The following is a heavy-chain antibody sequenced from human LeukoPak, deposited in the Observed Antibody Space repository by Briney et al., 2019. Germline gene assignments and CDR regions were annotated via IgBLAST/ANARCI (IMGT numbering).Heavy chain of an antibody. Sequence: PSETLSLTCTVSGGSISSYYWSWIRQPAGKGLEWIGRIYTSGSINYNPSLKSRVTMSVDTSKNQFSLKLSSVTAADTAVYYCARDPNPYYYDSSGVDAFDIWGQGTMVTVSS. D-gene: IGHD3-22*01. CDR2: IYTSGSI. CDR3: ARDPNPYYYDSSGVDAFDI. J-gene: IGHJ3*02. V-gene: IGHV4-4*07. CDR1: GGSISSYY.